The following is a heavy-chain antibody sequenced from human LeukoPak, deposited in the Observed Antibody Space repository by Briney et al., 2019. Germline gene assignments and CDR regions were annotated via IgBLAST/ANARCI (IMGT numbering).Heavy chain of an antibody. CDR3: ARAPSSGWHYYGMDV. V-gene: IGHV4-59*01. CDR1: GGSISSYY. CDR2: IYYSGST. Sequence: SETLSLTCTVSGGSISSYYWSWIRQPPGKGLEWIGYIYYSGSTNYNPSLKSRVTISVDTSKNQFSLKLSSVTAADTTVYYCARAPSSGWHYYGMDVWGQGTTVTVSS. D-gene: IGHD6-19*01. J-gene: IGHJ6*02.